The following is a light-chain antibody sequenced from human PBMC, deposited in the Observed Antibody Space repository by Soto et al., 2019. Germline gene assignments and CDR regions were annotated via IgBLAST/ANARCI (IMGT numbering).Light chain of an antibody. CDR2: AAS. CDR1: PSTSSNY. Sequence: IVLTQSPGTLSLSPGERATLSCRASPSTSSNYLAWFQQKPGQAPRLLIYAASSRATGIPDRFSGSGSGTDFTLTINRLEPEDFAVYYCQQYGTSPGITFGQGTRLEIK. J-gene: IGKJ5*01. V-gene: IGKV3-20*01. CDR3: QQYGTSPGIT.